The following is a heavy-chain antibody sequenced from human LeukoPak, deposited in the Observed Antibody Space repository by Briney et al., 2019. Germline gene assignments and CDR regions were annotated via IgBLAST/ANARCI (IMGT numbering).Heavy chain of an antibody. D-gene: IGHD3-22*01. CDR1: GFTFSSYA. CDR3: ARRGIVVVMWDY. V-gene: IGHV3-30*04. Sequence: TGGSPRLSCAASGFTFSSYAMHWVRQAPGKGLEWVAVISYDGSNKYYADSVKGRFTISRDNSKNTLYLQMNSLRAEDTAVYYCARRGIVVVMWDYWGQGTLVTVSS. J-gene: IGHJ4*02. CDR2: ISYDGSNK.